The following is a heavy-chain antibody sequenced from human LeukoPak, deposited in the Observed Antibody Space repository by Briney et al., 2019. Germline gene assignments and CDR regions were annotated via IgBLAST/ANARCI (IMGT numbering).Heavy chain of an antibody. V-gene: IGHV3-48*01. D-gene: IGHD2-2*01. Sequence: PGGSLRLSCAASGFTFSSYSMNWVRQAPGKGLEWGSYISGSSSTIYYADSVKGRFTISRDNGKNTLYLQMNSLRAEDTAVYYCARGGICSSTSCSSIPANYWGQGTLVTVSS. CDR2: ISGSSSTI. J-gene: IGHJ4*02. CDR3: ARGGICSSTSCSSIPANY. CDR1: GFTFSSYS.